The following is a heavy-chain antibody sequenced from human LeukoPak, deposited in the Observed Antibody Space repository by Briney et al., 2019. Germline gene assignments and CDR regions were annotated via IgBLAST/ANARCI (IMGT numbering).Heavy chain of an antibody. V-gene: IGHV3-30*02. Sequence: GGSLRLSCAASGFTFSSYGMHWVRQAPGKGLEWVAFIRYDGSNKYYADSVKGRFTISRDNSKNTLYLQMNSLRAEDTAVYYCAKDLTGTTFWLEYYYYMDVWGKGTTVTVSS. CDR3: AKDLTGTTFWLEYYYYMDV. CDR1: GFTFSSYG. D-gene: IGHD1-20*01. CDR2: IRYDGSNK. J-gene: IGHJ6*03.